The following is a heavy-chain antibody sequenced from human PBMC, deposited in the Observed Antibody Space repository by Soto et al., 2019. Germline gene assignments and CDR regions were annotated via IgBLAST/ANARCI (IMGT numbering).Heavy chain of an antibody. CDR2: ISYDGSNK. CDR3: ARDSGYRNIPWIHYYYGMDV. CDR1: GFTFSSYA. D-gene: IGHD5-12*01. V-gene: IGHV3-30-3*01. J-gene: IGHJ6*02. Sequence: QVQLVESGGGVVQPGRSLRLSCAASGFTFSSYAMHWVRQAPGKGLEWVAVISYDGSNKYYADSVKGGFTISSDNSKNTLYLQMNSLRAEDTAVYYCARDSGYRNIPWIHYYYGMDVWGQGTTVTVSS.